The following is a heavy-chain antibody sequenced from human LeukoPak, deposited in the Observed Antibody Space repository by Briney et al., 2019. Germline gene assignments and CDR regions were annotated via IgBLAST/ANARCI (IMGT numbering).Heavy chain of an antibody. CDR3: ARVAAAAGTRWDNWFDP. D-gene: IGHD6-13*01. J-gene: IGHJ5*02. CDR1: GYSISSGYY. V-gene: IGHV4-38-2*02. CDR2: IYHSGST. Sequence: SETLSLTCTVSGYSISSGYYWGWIRQPPGKGLEWIGSIYHSGSTYYNPSLKSRVTISVDTSKNQFSLKLSSVTAADTAVYYCARVAAAAGTRWDNWFDPWGQGTLVTVSS.